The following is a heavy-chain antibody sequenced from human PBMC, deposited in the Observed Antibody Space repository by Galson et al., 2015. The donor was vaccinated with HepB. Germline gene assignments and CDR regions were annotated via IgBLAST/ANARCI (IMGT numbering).Heavy chain of an antibody. CDR2: ISAYNGNT. V-gene: IGHV1-18*04. CDR1: GYTFTSYG. Sequence: SVKVSCKASGYTFTSYGISWVRQAPGQGLEWMGWISAYNGNTNYAQKLQGRVTMTTDTSTSTAYMELRSLRSDDTAVYYCARVQLYSSSWYLSMDVWGQGTTVTVSS. CDR3: ARVQLYSSSWYLSMDV. J-gene: IGHJ6*02. D-gene: IGHD6-13*01.